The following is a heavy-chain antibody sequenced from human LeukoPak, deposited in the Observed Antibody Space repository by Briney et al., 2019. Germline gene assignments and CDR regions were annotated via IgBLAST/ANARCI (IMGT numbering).Heavy chain of an antibody. V-gene: IGHV4-4*07. CDR2: IYTSGST. D-gene: IGHD1-26*01. CDR1: GGSISSYY. CDR3: ASEVQEFGSYRGYFDY. Sequence: SETLSLTCTVSGGSISSYYWSWIRQPAGKGLEWIGRIYTSGSTNYNPSLKSRVTMSVDTSKNQFSLKLSSVTAADTAVYYCASEVQEFGSYRGYFDYWGQGTLVTVSS. J-gene: IGHJ4*02.